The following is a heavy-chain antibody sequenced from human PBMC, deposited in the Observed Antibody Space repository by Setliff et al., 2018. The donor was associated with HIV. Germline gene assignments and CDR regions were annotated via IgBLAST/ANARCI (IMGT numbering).Heavy chain of an antibody. J-gene: IGHJ3*01. D-gene: IGHD2-21*01. CDR1: DYTFTTYW. V-gene: IGHV5-51*01. CDR2: IYPDDSDI. CDR3: ARRDGRSMNAFQI. Sequence: PGESLKTSCKALDYTFTTYWIAWVRQMPGEGLEWMGIIYPDDSDIRYNPSFQNQITISADKSIATAYLQLNNLKASDTATYYCARRDGRSMNAFQIWGPGTVVTVSS.